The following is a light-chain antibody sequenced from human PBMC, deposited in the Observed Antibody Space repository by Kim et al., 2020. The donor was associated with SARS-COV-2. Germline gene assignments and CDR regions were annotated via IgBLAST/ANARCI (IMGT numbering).Light chain of an antibody. CDR3: SAWDSSLNAWV. CDR2: RNN. V-gene: IGLV10-54*04. J-gene: IGLJ3*02. Sequence: QNATLTCTGNNNNVGNQGAAWLQQHQGHPPKLLSYRNNNRPSGISERFSASRSGGTASLTITGLQPEDETDYYCSAWDSSLNAWVFGGGTQLTVL. CDR1: NNNVGNQG.